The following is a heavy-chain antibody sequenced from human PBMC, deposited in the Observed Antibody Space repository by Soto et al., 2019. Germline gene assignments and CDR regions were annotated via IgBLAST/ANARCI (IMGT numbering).Heavy chain of an antibody. CDR1: GYSITNNG. V-gene: IGHV3-33*06. CDR3: GKDIRSGSIDY. Sequence: QVRLVQSGGGVVQPGRSLTLSCAASGYSITNNGMHWVRQAPGKGLEWVALIWAHGTDPYYADSVKGRFTVSRDTSTNTVYLQMNSLRAEDTARYYCGKDIRSGSIDYWGQGTLVTVSS. D-gene: IGHD1-1*01. CDR2: IWAHGTDP. J-gene: IGHJ4*02.